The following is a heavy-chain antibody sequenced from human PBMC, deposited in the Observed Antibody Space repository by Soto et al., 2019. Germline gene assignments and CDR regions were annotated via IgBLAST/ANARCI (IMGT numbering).Heavy chain of an antibody. Sequence: PSETLSLTCSVSGDSITSRTCYWGWIRQPPGKGLEWIGSIYYSGSTSYNPSLKTRVTISEDTSKNQLSLTLSSVTAADTAVYYCARHALTASIDQLQPVDYWGQGTLVTVSS. CDR3: ARHALTASIDQLQPVDY. D-gene: IGHD1-1*01. CDR2: IYYSGST. J-gene: IGHJ4*02. CDR1: GDSITSRTCY. V-gene: IGHV4-39*01.